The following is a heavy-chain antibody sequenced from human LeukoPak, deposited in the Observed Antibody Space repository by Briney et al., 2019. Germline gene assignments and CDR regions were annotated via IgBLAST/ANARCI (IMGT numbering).Heavy chain of an antibody. V-gene: IGHV3-30*16. CDR3: ARIIVVVPAANTARDY. CDR1: GFTFSSYA. J-gene: IGHJ4*02. CDR2: ISYDGSNK. Sequence: GGSLRLSCAASGFTFSSYAMHWVRQAPGKGLEWVAVISYDGSNKYYADSVKGRFTISRDNSKNTLYLQMNSLRAEDTAVYYCARIIVVVPAANTARDYWGQGTLATVSS. D-gene: IGHD2-2*01.